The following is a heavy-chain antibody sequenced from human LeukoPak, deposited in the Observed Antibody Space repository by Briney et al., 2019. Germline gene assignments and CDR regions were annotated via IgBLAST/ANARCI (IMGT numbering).Heavy chain of an antibody. D-gene: IGHD3-10*01. J-gene: IGHJ4*02. CDR2: IYYSGST. CDR1: GGSLSSSSYY. CDR3: ATGVMVRGVIIFDY. V-gene: IGHV4-39*01. Sequence: PSETLSLTCTVSGGSLSSSSYYWGWIRQPPGKGREWIGSIYYSGSTYYNPSLKSRVTISVDTSKNQFSLKLSSVTAADTAVYYCATGVMVRGVIIFDYWGQGTLVTVSS.